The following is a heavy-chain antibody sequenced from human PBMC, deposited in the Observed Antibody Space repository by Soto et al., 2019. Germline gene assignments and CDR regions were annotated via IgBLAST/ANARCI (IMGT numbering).Heavy chain of an antibody. V-gene: IGHV1-18*01. D-gene: IGHD5-18*01. CDR3: ARDRPLQLWSSFDAFDI. CDR1: GYTFTSYG. J-gene: IGHJ3*02. Sequence: ASVKVSCKASGYTFTSYGISWVRQAPGQGLEWMGWISAYNGNTNYAQKLQGRVTMTTDTSTSTAYMELRSLRSDDTAVYYCARDRPLQLWSSFDAFDIWGQGTMVTVSS. CDR2: ISAYNGNT.